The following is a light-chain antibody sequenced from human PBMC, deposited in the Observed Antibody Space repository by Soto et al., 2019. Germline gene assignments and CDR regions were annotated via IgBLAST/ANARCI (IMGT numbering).Light chain of an antibody. CDR1: SSDVGGYNY. Sequence: QSALTQPASVSGSPGQSITISCTGTSSDVGGYNYVSWYQQHPGKAPKLMIYDVSNRPSGVSNRFSGSKSGNTASLPITGLQADDEADYYCSSYTSSSTLVFGGGTKVTVL. V-gene: IGLV2-14*01. CDR2: DVS. CDR3: SSYTSSSTLV. J-gene: IGLJ2*01.